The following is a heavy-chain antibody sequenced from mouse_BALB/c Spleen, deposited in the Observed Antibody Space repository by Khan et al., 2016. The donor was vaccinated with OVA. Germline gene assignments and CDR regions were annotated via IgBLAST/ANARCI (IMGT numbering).Heavy chain of an antibody. CDR1: GFTFSTYG. CDR3: ARLAYFYDSEGFAY. D-gene: IGHD1-1*01. J-gene: IGHJ3*01. CDR2: VNTGGHYT. V-gene: IGHV5-6*01. Sequence: EVELVESGGDVVKPGGSLKLSCAASGFTFSTYGMSWVRQTPDKRLEWVATVNTGGHYTYYPDTVKGRFTISRDNAKDTLYLQMSSLKSEDTAMFYCARLAYFYDSEGFAYWGQGTLVTVSA.